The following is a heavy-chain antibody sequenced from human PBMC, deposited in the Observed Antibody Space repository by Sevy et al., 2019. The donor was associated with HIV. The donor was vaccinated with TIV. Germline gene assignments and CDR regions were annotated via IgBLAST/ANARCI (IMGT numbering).Heavy chain of an antibody. V-gene: IGHV3-48*02. CDR1: GFTFSTYS. D-gene: IGHD6-19*01. CDR3: ARGSYSSVGFDP. Sequence: GGSLRLSCAASGFTFSTYSMNWVRQAPGKGLEWVSYISIGSSTIYYADSVKGRFTISRDNAKGSLYLQMNSLRDEDTAVYYCARGSYSSVGFDPWGQGTLVTVSS. J-gene: IGHJ5*02. CDR2: ISIGSSTI.